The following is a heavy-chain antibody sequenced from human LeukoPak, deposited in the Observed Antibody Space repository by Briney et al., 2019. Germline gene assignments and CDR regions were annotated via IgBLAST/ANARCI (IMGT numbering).Heavy chain of an antibody. V-gene: IGHV3-74*03. CDR1: GFTFSTYR. D-gene: IGHD3-22*01. CDR2: INSDGSTT. CDR3: AREDHYYDSSGYSLYMDV. Sequence: GGSLRLSCAASGFTFSTYRMHWVRQAPGKGLVWVSRINSDGSTTTYGDSVKGRFTISRDNARDTLYLQMNSLRAEDTALYYCAREDHYYDSSGYSLYMDVWGKGTTVTVSS. J-gene: IGHJ6*03.